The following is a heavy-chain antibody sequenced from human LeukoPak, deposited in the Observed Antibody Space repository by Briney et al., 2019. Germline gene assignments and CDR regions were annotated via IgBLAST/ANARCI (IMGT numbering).Heavy chain of an antibody. CDR1: GGTFSSFT. J-gene: IGHJ4*02. V-gene: IGHV1-69*02. D-gene: IGHD2/OR15-2a*01. CDR3: ASFSTQGTTFDS. Sequence: SVKVSCKASGGTFSSFTISWVRQAPGQGLEWMGRIIPILSKAYYAQKFQGRVTITADKSTTTVYLELSSLRSEDTAVYFCASFSTQGTTFDSWGQGTLVTVSS. CDR2: IIPILSKA.